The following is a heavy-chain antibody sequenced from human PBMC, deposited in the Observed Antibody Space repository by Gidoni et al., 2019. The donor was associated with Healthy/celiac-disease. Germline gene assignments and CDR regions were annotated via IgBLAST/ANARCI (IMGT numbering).Heavy chain of an antibody. CDR2: ISYDGSNK. CDR3: ARDPKEGYWYFDL. J-gene: IGHJ2*01. CDR1: GFTFSSYA. V-gene: IGHV3-30-3*01. Sequence: QVQLVESGGGVVQPGRSLRLSCAASGFTFSSYAMHWVRQTPAKGLEWLAVISYDGSNKYYADSVKGRFTISRDNSKNTLYLQMNSLRAEDTAVYYCARDPKEGYWYFDLWGRGTLVTVSS. D-gene: IGHD3-22*01.